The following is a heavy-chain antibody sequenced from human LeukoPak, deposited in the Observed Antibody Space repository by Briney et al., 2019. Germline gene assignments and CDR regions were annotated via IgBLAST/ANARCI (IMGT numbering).Heavy chain of an antibody. CDR2: IIPIFGTA. D-gene: IGHD3-16*02. J-gene: IGHJ4*02. CDR1: GGTFSSYA. Sequence: ASVKVSCKASGGTFSSYAISWVRQAPGQGLEWMGGIIPIFGTANYAQKFQGRVTITADESTSTAYMELSSLRSEDTAVYYCASVQSLVTKTSFDYWGQGTLVTVSS. CDR3: ASVQSLVTKTSFDY. V-gene: IGHV1-69*13.